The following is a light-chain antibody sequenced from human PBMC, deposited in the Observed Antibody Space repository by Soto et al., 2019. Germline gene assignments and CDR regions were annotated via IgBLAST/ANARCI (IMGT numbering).Light chain of an antibody. CDR1: QGVSRK. Sequence: IVVTMSPATLSMSKGERATLSCRASQGVSRKLAWYQHKPGQAPRLLISGASTGATGIPARFSGSGSGTEFTLTISSLQSEDFAVYYCQQYNNWPPITFGQGTRLEIK. CDR2: GAS. V-gene: IGKV3-15*01. J-gene: IGKJ5*01. CDR3: QQYNNWPPIT.